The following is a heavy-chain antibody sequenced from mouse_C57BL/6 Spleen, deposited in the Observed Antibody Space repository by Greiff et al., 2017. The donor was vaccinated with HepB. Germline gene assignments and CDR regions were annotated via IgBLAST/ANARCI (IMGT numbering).Heavy chain of an antibody. CDR1: GYTFTSYW. CDR2: IHPNSGST. Sequence: VKLQQPGAELVKPGASVKLSCKASGYTFTSYWLHWVKQRPGQGLEWIGMIHPNSGSTNYNEKFKSKATLTVDKSSSTAYMQLSSLTSEDSAVYYCARWGGNSYYYAMDYWGQGTSVTVSS. CDR3: ARWGGNSYYYAMDY. V-gene: IGHV1-64*01. J-gene: IGHJ4*01.